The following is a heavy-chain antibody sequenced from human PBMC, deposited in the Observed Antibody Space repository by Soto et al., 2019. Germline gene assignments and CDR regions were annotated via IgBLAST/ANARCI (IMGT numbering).Heavy chain of an antibody. CDR3: AREREGYCSGGSCFTEYYFDY. D-gene: IGHD2-15*01. V-gene: IGHV1-69*01. CDR1: GGTFSSYA. Sequence: QVQLVQSGAEVKKPGSSVKVSCKASGGTFSSYAISWVRQAPGQGLEWMGGIIPIFGTANYAQKFQGRVTITADESTSTAYMEMSSLRSEDTAVYYCAREREGYCSGGSCFTEYYFDYWGQGTLVTVSS. CDR2: IIPIFGTA. J-gene: IGHJ4*02.